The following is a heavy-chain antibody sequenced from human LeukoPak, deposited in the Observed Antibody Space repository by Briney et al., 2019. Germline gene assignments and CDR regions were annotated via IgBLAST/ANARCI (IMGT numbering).Heavy chain of an antibody. CDR1: RGSISSYY. CDR2: FYYSGST. V-gene: IGHV4-59*12. Sequence: SETLSLTCSVSRGSISSYYWSWIRQPPGKGLEWVGYFYYSGSTNYNPSLKSRATISEDTSKNQFSLKLSSVTAADTAVYYCARVMYYYDSSGYLDAFDIWGQGTMVTVSS. J-gene: IGHJ3*02. CDR3: ARVMYYYDSSGYLDAFDI. D-gene: IGHD3-22*01.